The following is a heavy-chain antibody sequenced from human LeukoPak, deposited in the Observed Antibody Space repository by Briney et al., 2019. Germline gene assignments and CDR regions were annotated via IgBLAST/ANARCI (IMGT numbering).Heavy chain of an antibody. CDR1: GGTFSSYA. V-gene: IGHV1-69*13. Sequence: SVKVSCKASGGTFSSYAISWVRQAPGQGLEWMGGIIPIFGTANYAQKFQGRVTITADESTGTAYMELSSLRSEDTAVYYCARAETNIVVVVAATFEEFDYWGQGTLVTVSS. D-gene: IGHD2-15*01. CDR2: IIPIFGTA. J-gene: IGHJ4*02. CDR3: ARAETNIVVVVAATFEEFDY.